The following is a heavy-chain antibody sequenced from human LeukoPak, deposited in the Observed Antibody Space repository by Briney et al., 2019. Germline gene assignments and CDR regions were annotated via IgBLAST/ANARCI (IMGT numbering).Heavy chain of an antibody. D-gene: IGHD6-19*01. CDR2: IFYSGNT. V-gene: IGHV4-39*01. J-gene: IGHJ5*02. CDR1: GDSISSSSSY. CDR3: ARLAPVALPHNWFDP. Sequence: SETLSLTCTVSGDSISSSSSYWGWIRQPPGKGLEGMGSIFYSGNTYYNPSLKSRVTISVDTSKNQFSLKLSSVTAADTSVYFCARLAPVALPHNWFDPWGQGTLVTVSS.